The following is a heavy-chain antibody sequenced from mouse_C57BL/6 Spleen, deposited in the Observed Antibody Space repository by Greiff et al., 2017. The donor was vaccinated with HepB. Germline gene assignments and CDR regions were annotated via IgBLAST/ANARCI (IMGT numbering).Heavy chain of an antibody. J-gene: IGHJ4*01. CDR2: ILPGSGST. CDR3: AKSAEGTSGKAMDY. Sequence: VQLQQSGAELMKPGASVKLSCKASGYTFTGYWIEWVKQRPGHGLEWIGEILPGSGSTNYNEKLKGKATFTAETSSNPAYMQLSSLTTEDSAIYYCAKSAEGTSGKAMDYWGQGTSVTVSS. D-gene: IGHD6-1*01. CDR1: GYTFTGYW. V-gene: IGHV1-9*01.